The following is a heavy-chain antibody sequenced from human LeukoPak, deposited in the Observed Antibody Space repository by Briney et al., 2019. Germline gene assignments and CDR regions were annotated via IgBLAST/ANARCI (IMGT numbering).Heavy chain of an antibody. CDR1: GFTFSSYA. CDR3: AKDLLSMIVVVITSFDY. V-gene: IGHV3-23*01. J-gene: IGHJ4*02. Sequence: PGGSLTLSCAASGFTFSSYAMSWVRQAPGKGLEWVSAISGSGGSTYYADSVKGRFTISRDNSKNTRYLQMNSLRAEDTAVYYCAKDLLSMIVVVITSFDYWGQGTLVTVSS. CDR2: ISGSGGST. D-gene: IGHD3-22*01.